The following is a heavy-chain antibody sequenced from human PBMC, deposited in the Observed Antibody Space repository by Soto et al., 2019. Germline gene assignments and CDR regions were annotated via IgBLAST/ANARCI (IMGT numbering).Heavy chain of an antibody. CDR2: VYFTGST. CDR1: GASVNGGGYY. V-gene: IGHV4-31*03. CDR3: ATGNAWDVLLAY. D-gene: IGHD1-26*01. J-gene: IGHJ4*02. Sequence: QVQLQESGPGLVKPSQTLSLTCTVSGASVNGGGYYWSWIRQLPGKGLEWIGYVYFTGSTYYNPSLESRLTISLDTSQNQFSLKLNSVTAADTAVYYCATGNAWDVLLAYRGQGTLVTVSS.